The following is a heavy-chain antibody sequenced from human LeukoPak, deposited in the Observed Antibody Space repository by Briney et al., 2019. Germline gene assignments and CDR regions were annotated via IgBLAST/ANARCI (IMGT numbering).Heavy chain of an antibody. V-gene: IGHV3-23*01. J-gene: IGHJ4*02. CDR1: GLTFSSYG. D-gene: IGHD6-19*01. CDR3: ANLAPQYSSGWYADY. CDR2: ISPSGDIT. Sequence: PGGSLRLSCAASGLTFSSYGMSWVRQAPGKGLEWVSGISPSGDITYYADSVKGRFTISRDNSKNTLYLQMNSLRAEDTAVYYCANLAPQYSSGWYADYWGQGTLVTVSS.